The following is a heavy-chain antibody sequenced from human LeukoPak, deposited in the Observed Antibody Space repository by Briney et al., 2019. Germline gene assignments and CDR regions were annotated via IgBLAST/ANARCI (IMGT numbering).Heavy chain of an antibody. V-gene: IGHV3-23*01. Sequence: GRSLRLSCAASGLTFSIYGMSWVRQPPGKGLEWVSAISGSGGRTFHADSVKGRFTISRDKSKNRLYRQMNSLRAEDTAVYHCAKDLNIGVYGVDENYWGQGRLVTVSS. CDR3: AKDLNIGVYGVDENY. D-gene: IGHD4-17*01. J-gene: IGHJ4*02. CDR2: ISGSGGRT. CDR1: GLTFSIYG.